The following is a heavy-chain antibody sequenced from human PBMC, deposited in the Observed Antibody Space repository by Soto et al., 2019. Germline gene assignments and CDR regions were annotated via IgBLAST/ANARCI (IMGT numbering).Heavy chain of an antibody. J-gene: IGHJ4*02. D-gene: IGHD6-19*01. CDR3: AKEKIASTVADFFDY. CDR1: GFTFNNYA. CDR2: ISGSGSST. Sequence: GXSLRLSCEASGFTFNNYAMTWVRQTPGKGLQWVSTISGSGSSTFYADSVRGRFTISRDNSKNTLYLQMNSLRAEDTALYYCAKEKIASTVADFFDYWGQGTLVTSPQ. V-gene: IGHV3-23*01.